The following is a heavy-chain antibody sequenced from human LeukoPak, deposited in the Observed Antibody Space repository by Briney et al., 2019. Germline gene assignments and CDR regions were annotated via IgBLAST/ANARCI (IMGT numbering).Heavy chain of an antibody. CDR3: ARHGNLVVPANYYYMDV. Sequence: SETLSLTCTVSGGSISSYYWSWIRQPPGKGLEWIGYIYYSGSTNYSPSLKSRVTISVDTSKNQFSLKLSSVTAADTAVYYCARHGNLVVPANYYYMDVWGKGTTVTVSS. CDR2: IYYSGST. D-gene: IGHD2-2*01. V-gene: IGHV4-59*08. CDR1: GGSISSYY. J-gene: IGHJ6*03.